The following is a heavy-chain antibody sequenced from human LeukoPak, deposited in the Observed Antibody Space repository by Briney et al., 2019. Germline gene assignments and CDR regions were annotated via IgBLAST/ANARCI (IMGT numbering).Heavy chain of an antibody. D-gene: IGHD3-22*01. CDR1: GYIFTTYG. CDR3: ARALGSVVVMGMDTFDI. V-gene: IGHV1-18*01. Sequence: ASVKVSCKASGYIFTTYGLSWVRQAPGHGLEWIGWISNYNGNTNYAQKLQGRVTMTTDTSTSTAYMELRSLRSDDTAVYYCARALGSVVVMGMDTFDIWGQGTMVTVSS. CDR2: ISNYNGNT. J-gene: IGHJ3*02.